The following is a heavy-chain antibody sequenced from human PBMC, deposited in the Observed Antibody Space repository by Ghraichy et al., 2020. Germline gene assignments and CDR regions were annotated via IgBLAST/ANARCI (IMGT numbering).Heavy chain of an antibody. CDR3: ARHPLVVVTATRGSFDY. CDR1: GGSVNSGDYY. J-gene: IGHJ4*02. Sequence: SETLSLTCTVSGGSVNSGDYYWSWIRQPPGKGLEWIGHISYSGSTYQNPSLKSRLTMSVVTSKNQFSLKLTSVTAADTAVYYCARHPLVVVTATRGSFDYWGQGTLVTVSS. CDR2: ISYSGST. V-gene: IGHV4-30-4*01. D-gene: IGHD2-15*01.